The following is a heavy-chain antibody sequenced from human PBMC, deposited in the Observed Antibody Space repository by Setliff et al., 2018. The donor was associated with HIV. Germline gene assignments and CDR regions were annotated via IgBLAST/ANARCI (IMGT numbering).Heavy chain of an antibody. V-gene: IGHV4-61*09. J-gene: IGHJ3*02. D-gene: IGHD3-22*01. CDR1: GGSISSGSNY. Sequence: PSETLSLTCTVSGGSISSGSNYWSWIRQPAGKGLEWIGHICTSGSTNYNPYLKSRVTISVDTSKNQSYLKLSSVTAADTAVYYCARILLYDSSAYFVNAFDIWGQGTVVTVSS. CDR3: ARILLYDSSAYFVNAFDI. CDR2: ICTSGST.